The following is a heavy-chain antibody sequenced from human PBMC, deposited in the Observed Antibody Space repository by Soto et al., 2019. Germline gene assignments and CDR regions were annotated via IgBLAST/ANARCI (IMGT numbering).Heavy chain of an antibody. CDR3: ARAPLSYSSSWYVLLDP. V-gene: IGHV1-69*13. CDR2: IIPIFGTA. CDR1: GGTFSSYA. D-gene: IGHD6-13*01. Sequence: ASVKVSCKASGGTFSSYAISWVRQAPGQGLEWMGGIIPIFGTANYAQKFQGRVTITADESTSTAYMELSSLRSEDTAVYYCARAPLSYSSSWYVLLDPWGQGTLVTVSS. J-gene: IGHJ5*02.